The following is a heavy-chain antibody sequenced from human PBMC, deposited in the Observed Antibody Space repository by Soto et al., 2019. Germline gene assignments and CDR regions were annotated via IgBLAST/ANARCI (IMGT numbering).Heavy chain of an antibody. CDR2: ISWNSGSI. CDR3: AKDIGTMTTGKVAFDI. Sequence: EVQLVESGGGLVQPGRSLRLSCAASGFTFDDYAMHWVRQAPGKGLEWVSGISWNSGSIGYADSVKGRFTISRDNAKNSLYLQMNSLRAEDTALYYCAKDIGTMTTGKVAFDIWGQGTMVTVSS. CDR1: GFTFDDYA. J-gene: IGHJ3*02. V-gene: IGHV3-9*01. D-gene: IGHD4-17*01.